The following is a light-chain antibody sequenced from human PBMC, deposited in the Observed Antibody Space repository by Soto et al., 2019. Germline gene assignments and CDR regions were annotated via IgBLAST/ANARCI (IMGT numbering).Light chain of an antibody. CDR2: EVS. CDR3: GSYTGNIYV. Sequence: QSALTQPASVSGSPGQSITIYCTGTSGDVGGYKFVSWYQQHPGKAPKLMIYEVSNRPSGISSRFSGSKSGNTAPLTIFVLQAEDEAYYFCGSYTGNIYVFGNGTKLTVL. V-gene: IGLV2-14*01. J-gene: IGLJ1*01. CDR1: SGDVGGYKF.